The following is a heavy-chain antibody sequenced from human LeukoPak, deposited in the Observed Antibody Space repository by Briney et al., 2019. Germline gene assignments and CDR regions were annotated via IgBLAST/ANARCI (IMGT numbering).Heavy chain of an antibody. CDR1: GFTFRNYG. V-gene: IGHV3-23*01. CDR3: AKTKDYYGSGDAR. D-gene: IGHD3-10*01. Sequence: PGGSLRVSCAASGFTFRNYGMSWARQAPGKGLEWVSGISATGDSTYYADSVKGRFTISRDNSKNTLYLQMNSLRAEDTAVYYCAKTKDYYGSGDARWGQGTLVTVSS. CDR2: ISATGDST. J-gene: IGHJ4*02.